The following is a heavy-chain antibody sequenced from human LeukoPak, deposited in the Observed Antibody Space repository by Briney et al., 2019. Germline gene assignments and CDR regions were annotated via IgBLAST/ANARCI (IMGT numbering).Heavy chain of an antibody. CDR3: AKNIAAGDSSGYYYYYMDV. Sequence: GGSLRLSCAASGFTFSSYGMHWVRQALGKGLEWVAFIRYDGSNKYYADSVKGRFTISRDNSKNTLYLQMNSLRAEDTAVYYCAKNIAAGDSSGYYYYYMDVWGKGTTVTVSS. J-gene: IGHJ6*03. D-gene: IGHD6-13*01. V-gene: IGHV3-30*02. CDR1: GFTFSSYG. CDR2: IRYDGSNK.